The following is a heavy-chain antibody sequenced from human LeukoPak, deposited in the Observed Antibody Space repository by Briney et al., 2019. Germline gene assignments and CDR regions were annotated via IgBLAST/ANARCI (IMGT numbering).Heavy chain of an antibody. Sequence: SETLSLTCTVSGGSISSGGYYWTWIRQHPGKGLEWIGYIYYSGTTYYNPSLESRVTISVDTSKNQFSLKLSSVTAADTAVYYCVRNSNDYSYFDYWGQGTLVTVSA. D-gene: IGHD3-22*01. V-gene: IGHV4-31*03. CDR3: VRNSNDYSYFDY. CDR2: IYYSGTT. J-gene: IGHJ4*02. CDR1: GGSISSGGYY.